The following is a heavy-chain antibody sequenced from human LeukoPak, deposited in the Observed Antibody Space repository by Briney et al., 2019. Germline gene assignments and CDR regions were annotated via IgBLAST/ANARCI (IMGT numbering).Heavy chain of an antibody. J-gene: IGHJ4*02. D-gene: IGHD4-17*01. CDR1: GFTFSSYS. CDR3: ARNPGTTVTTDLPLVDY. V-gene: IGHV3-21*01. CDR2: ISSSSSYI. Sequence: KPGGSLRLSCTASGFTFSSYSMNWIRQAPGTGLEWVSSISSSSSYIYYADSVKGRFTISRDNAKNSLYLQMNSLRAEDTAVYYCARNPGTTVTTDLPLVDYWGQGTLVTVSS.